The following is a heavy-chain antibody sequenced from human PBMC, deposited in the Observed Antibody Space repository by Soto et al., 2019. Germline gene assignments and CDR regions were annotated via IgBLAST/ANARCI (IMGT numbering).Heavy chain of an antibody. CDR2: IYYSGST. V-gene: IGHV4-39*01. D-gene: IGHD6-19*01. CDR1: GGSISSSSYY. J-gene: IGHJ4*02. Sequence: SETLSLTCTVSGGSISSSSYYWGWIRQPPGKGLEWIGSIYYSGSTYYNPSLKSRVTISVDTSKNQFSLTLSSVTAADTAVYYCPRQYVVAGFYYFDYWGQGTLVTVSS. CDR3: PRQYVVAGFYYFDY.